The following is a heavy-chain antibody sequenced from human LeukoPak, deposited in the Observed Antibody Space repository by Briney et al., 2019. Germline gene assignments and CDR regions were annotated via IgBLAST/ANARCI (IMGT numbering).Heavy chain of an antibody. D-gene: IGHD3-16*01. Sequence: PSETLSLTCAVSGGPIMTAPYYWGWIRQPPGKGLEWLGSVFRDGTTYYSPSFKSRVTASADTSRNRFSLSLTSSSAADTAVYYCVRSGVVLQTGFDFWGQGALVTVSS. V-gene: IGHV4-39*07. J-gene: IGHJ4*02. CDR1: GGPIMTAPYY. CDR2: VFRDGTT. CDR3: VRSGVVLQTGFDF.